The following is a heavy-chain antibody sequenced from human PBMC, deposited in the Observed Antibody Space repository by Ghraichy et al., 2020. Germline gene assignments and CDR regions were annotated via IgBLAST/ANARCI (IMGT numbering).Heavy chain of an antibody. D-gene: IGHD1-20*01. CDR1: GFTFSSYG. Sequence: LSLTCAASGFTFSSYGMHWVRQAPGKGLEWVAVIWYDGNNKYYADSVKGRFTISRDNSKNTLYLEMNSLRAEDTAVYYCARDRGGRITGSLDPDYWGQGTLVTVSS. CDR3: ARDRGGRITGSLDPDY. CDR2: IWYDGNNK. J-gene: IGHJ4*02. V-gene: IGHV3-33*01.